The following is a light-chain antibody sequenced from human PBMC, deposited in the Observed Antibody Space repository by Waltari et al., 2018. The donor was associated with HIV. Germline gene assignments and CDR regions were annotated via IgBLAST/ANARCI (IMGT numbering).Light chain of an antibody. Sequence: QSALTQPRSVSGSPGQSVTISCRGSSTDIGDYNYVSWYQQHPGQVPKLVIFDVSKRPSGVPVRFSGSKSVNTASLTISGLQAEDEADYYCCSYAGTYTWVFGGGTRLTVL. CDR2: DVS. J-gene: IGLJ2*01. CDR1: STDIGDYNY. V-gene: IGLV2-11*01. CDR3: CSYAGTYTWV.